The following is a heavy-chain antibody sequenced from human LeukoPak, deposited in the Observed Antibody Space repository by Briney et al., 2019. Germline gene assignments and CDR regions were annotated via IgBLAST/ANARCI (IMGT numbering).Heavy chain of an antibody. CDR3: ARLRDQYCTSASCYPGPQNWFDP. CDR2: IFSTGST. D-gene: IGHD2-2*01. CDR1: GGSISSYY. V-gene: IGHV4-59*08. Sequence: SETLSLTCTVSGGSISSYYWSWFRQPPGKGLEWVAYIFSTGSTHYNPSLKSRVTISADTSQNQVSLKLTSVTAADTAVYYCARLRDQYCTSASCYPGPQNWFDPWGQGTLVAVSS. J-gene: IGHJ5*02.